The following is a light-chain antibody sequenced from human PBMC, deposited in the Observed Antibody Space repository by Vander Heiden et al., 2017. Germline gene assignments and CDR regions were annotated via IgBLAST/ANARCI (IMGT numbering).Light chain of an antibody. CDR1: QDISNY. Sequence: DIQMTQSPSSLSASVGDRVTITCQASQDISNYLNWYQQKPGKAPKLLIYDASNLETGVPSRFSGSGSGKEFTFTNSSLQPEDIATYYCQQYDNLPLTFGGGTKVEIK. CDR3: QQYDNLPLT. J-gene: IGKJ4*01. CDR2: DAS. V-gene: IGKV1-33*01.